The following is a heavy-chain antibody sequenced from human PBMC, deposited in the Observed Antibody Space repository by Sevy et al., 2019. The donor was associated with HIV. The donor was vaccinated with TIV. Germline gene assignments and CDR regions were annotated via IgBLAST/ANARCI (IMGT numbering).Heavy chain of an antibody. CDR2: ISSSSTYI. V-gene: IGHV3-21*06. Sequence: GGSLRLSCAASGLTFSTSGMNWVRQAPGKGLEWVSSISSSSTYISYADSVKGRFTISRDNAKSSLYLQMNSLRAEDTAVYYCGRAPRDWGQGTLVTVSS. CDR1: GLTFSTSG. CDR3: GRAPRD. J-gene: IGHJ4*02.